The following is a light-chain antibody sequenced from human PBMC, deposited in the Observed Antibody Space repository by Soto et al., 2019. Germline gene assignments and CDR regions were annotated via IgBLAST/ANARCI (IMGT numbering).Light chain of an antibody. CDR3: QQYNSYWT. V-gene: IGKV3-20*01. J-gene: IGKJ1*01. CDR2: GAS. Sequence: EIVLTQSPGTLSLSPGERATLSCRASQSVSSSYLAWYQQKPGQPPRLLIYGASSRATGIPDRFSGSGSGTDFTLTISSLQPDDFATYYCQQYNSYWTFGQGTKVDIK. CDR1: QSVSSSY.